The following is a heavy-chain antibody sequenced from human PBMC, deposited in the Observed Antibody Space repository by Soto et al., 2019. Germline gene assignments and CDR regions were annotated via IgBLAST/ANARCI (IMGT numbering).Heavy chain of an antibody. D-gene: IGHD1-1*01. CDR1: GFTFSIYV. CDR2: ISPGGGNT. J-gene: IGHJ4*02. V-gene: IGHV1-3*01. CDR3: ARDLIETTGDLFEL. Sequence: ASVXVSFKASGFTFSIYVIHFLRQAPGQGLEWMGWISPGGGNTRYSQKFQNRFTVTWDTSATTAYMELSSLRSEDTALFYCARDLIETTGDLFELWGQGPLVNVYS.